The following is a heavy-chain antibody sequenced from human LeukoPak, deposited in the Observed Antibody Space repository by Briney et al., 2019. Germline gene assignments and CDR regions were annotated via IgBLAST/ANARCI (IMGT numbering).Heavy chain of an antibody. CDR2: IKQDGSEK. CDR3: AAGPPGLDW. CDR1: GFTFSSYW. V-gene: IGHV3-7*01. J-gene: IGHJ4*02. Sequence: GGSLRLSCAASGFTFSSYWMSWVRQAPGKGLEWVANIKQDGSEKYYVDSVKGRFTISRDNAKNSLYLRMNSLGAEDTAVYYCAAGPPGLDWWGQGTLVTVSS. D-gene: IGHD3/OR15-3a*01.